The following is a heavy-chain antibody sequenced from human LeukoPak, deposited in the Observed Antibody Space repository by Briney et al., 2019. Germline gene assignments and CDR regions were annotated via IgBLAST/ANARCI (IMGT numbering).Heavy chain of an antibody. CDR3: ARAQGIAAAEFDY. V-gene: IGHV1-2*02. CDR2: INANSGGT. D-gene: IGHD6-13*01. J-gene: IGHJ4*02. Sequence: ASVKVSCKASGVTFTDYYMHWVRQAPGQGLEWMGWINANSGGTNYAQKFQGRVTMTRDTSISTAYMELSRLRSDDTAVYYCARAQGIAAAEFDYWGQGTLATVSS. CDR1: GVTFTDYY.